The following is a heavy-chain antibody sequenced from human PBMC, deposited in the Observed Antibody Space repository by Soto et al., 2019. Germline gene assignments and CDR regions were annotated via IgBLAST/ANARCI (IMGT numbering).Heavy chain of an antibody. CDR3: GTMPIVVEPAPMDV. CDR2: IYYSGST. J-gene: IGHJ6*02. CDR1: GGSISSGDYY. V-gene: IGHV4-30-4*01. D-gene: IGHD2-2*01. Sequence: SETLSLTCTVSGGSISSGDYYWSWIRQPPGKGLEWIGYIYYSGSTSYNASLKSRTSISADPSNNQFSLKLHSLTAADTAVYFCGTMPIVVEPAPMDVWGPRTSVTVSS.